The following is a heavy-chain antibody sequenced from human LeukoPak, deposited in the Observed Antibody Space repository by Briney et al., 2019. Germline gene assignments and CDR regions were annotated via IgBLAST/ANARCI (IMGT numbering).Heavy chain of an antibody. D-gene: IGHD2/OR15-2a*01. J-gene: IGHJ4*02. CDR2: IYYSGST. CDR1: GGSISSYY. V-gene: IGHV4-59*08. Sequence: SETLSLTCTVSGGSISSYYWSWIRQPPGKGLEWIGYIYYSGSTNYNPSLKSRVTMSVDTSKNQFSLKLNSVTAADTAVYYCATQILLCHYYWGQGTLVTVSS. CDR3: ATQILLCHYY.